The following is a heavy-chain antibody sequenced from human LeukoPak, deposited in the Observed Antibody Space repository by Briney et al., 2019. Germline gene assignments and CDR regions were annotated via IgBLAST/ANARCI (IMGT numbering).Heavy chain of an antibody. V-gene: IGHV3-48*03. D-gene: IGHD4-17*01. Sequence: GGSLRLSCAASGFTFSSYEMNWVRQAPGKGLEWVSYISSSGSTIYYADSVKGRFTISRDNAKNSLYLQMNSLRAEDTVVCYCARDGDYNFDYWGQGTLVTVSS. CDR1: GFTFSSYE. CDR3: ARDGDYNFDY. CDR2: ISSSGSTI. J-gene: IGHJ4*02.